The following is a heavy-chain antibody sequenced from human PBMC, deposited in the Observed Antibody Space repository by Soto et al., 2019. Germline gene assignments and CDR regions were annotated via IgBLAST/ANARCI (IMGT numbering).Heavy chain of an antibody. CDR1: GFTFGDFA. CDR3: ARRTDGFVY. J-gene: IGHJ4*01. Sequence: GGSLRLSCIGSGFTFGDFAVSWVRQAPGKGLEWVGFMRSEDYGGTTEYSASVKGRITISRDDYNNTGFLHMNSLKTEDKAVYYCARRTDGFVYWSRGILVTVSS. D-gene: IGHD2-15*01. V-gene: IGHV3-49*04. CDR2: MRSEDYGGTT.